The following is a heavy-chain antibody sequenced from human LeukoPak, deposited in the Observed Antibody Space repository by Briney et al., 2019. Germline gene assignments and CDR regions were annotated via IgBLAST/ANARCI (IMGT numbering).Heavy chain of an antibody. CDR2: IDHSGST. CDR3: ASSNHFWSGYYLLDY. J-gene: IGHJ4*02. D-gene: IGHD3-3*02. V-gene: IGHV4-34*01. CDR1: GGSFTGYY. Sequence: KPSETLSLTCAVYGGSFTGYYWSWIRQPPGKGLEWIGEIDHSGSTNYNPSLKSRVTISVDTSKNQFSLELSSVTAADTAVYYCASSNHFWSGYYLLDYWGQGTPVTVSS.